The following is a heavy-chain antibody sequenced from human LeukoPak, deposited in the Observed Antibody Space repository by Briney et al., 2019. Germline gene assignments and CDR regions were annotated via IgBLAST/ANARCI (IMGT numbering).Heavy chain of an antibody. CDR2: ISGSGGST. Sequence: PGGSLRLSCAASGFTFSSYAVSWVRQAPGKGLEWVSAISGSGGSTYYADSVKGRFTISRDNSKNTLYLQMNSLRAEDTAVYYCAKCLQMATARPNLFDYWGQGTLVTVSS. J-gene: IGHJ4*02. CDR1: GFTFSSYA. D-gene: IGHD2-2*02. V-gene: IGHV3-23*01. CDR3: AKCLQMATARPNLFDY.